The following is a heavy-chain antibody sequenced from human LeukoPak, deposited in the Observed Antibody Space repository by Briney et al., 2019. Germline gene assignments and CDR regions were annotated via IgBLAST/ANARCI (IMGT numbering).Heavy chain of an antibody. CDR1: GFTFNSYA. Sequence: GGSLRLSCAASGFTFNSYAMAWVRQAPGKGLEWVGRVKSKTDGGTADYAAPVKDRFTISRDDSKNMLYLQMNSLKTEDTAVYYCTTERGTAGYYKWRLVDYWGQGTLVTVSS. V-gene: IGHV3-15*01. D-gene: IGHD3-22*01. J-gene: IGHJ4*02. CDR3: TTERGTAGYYKWRLVDY. CDR2: VKSKTDGGTA.